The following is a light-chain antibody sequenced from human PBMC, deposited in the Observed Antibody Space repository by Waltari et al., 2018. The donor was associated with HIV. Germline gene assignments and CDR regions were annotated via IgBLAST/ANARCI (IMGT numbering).Light chain of an antibody. Sequence: SSQLTQAPVVSVSLGHTVTITYRAASLRRYFASWYQQKPRQAPLLVIYGKNNRPSGIPDRFSVSTSGNTASLTITGTQAEDEADYYCNSRDSSGVVFGGGTKLTVL. V-gene: IGLV3-19*01. J-gene: IGLJ2*01. CDR2: GKN. CDR3: NSRDSSGVV. CDR1: SLRRYF.